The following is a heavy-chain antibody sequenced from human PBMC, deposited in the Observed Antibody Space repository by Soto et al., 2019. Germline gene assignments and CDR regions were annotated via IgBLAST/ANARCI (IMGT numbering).Heavy chain of an antibody. CDR1: GFIFNSYI. D-gene: IGHD5-18*01. CDR2: ISYDGSNE. V-gene: IGHV3-30-3*01. CDR3: AREAGLGQGTATIRGEFDY. J-gene: IGHJ4*02. Sequence: GGSLRLSCAASGFIFNSYIMHWVRQAPGKGLEWVALISYDGSNEFYADSVKGRFTISRDNSKNTLYLQMNSLRAEDTALYYCAREAGLGQGTATIRGEFDYWGQGTLVTVSS.